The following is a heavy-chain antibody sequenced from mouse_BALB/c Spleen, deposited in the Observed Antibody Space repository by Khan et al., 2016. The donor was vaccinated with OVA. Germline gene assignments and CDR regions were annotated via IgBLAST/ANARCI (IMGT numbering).Heavy chain of an antibody. Sequence: QVQLQQSGAELAKPGASVKMSCKASGYTFSNYWIHWVKQRPGQGLEWIGYINPSSGHTYYNQTFNDKATLTTEKSSSTAYMQLSSLTSEDSAVYYCARDRIDYWGQGTTLTVSS. CDR3: ARDRIDY. V-gene: IGHV1-7*01. CDR2: INPSSGHT. J-gene: IGHJ2*01. CDR1: GYTFSNYW.